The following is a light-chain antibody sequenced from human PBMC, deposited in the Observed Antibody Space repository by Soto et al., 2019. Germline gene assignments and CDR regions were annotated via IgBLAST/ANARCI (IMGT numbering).Light chain of an antibody. CDR2: TDN. CDR3: AAWDSSLNGHV. Sequence: QSALIQPLSASGTPGQRVTISCSGSSSNIGKNTVHWFQQLPGAAPQLLISTDNQRPSGAPDRFSGSKSGASGSLAIRGHQSEEEADYYCAAWDSSLNGHVFGTGTKVTVL. CDR1: SSNIGKNT. J-gene: IGLJ1*01. V-gene: IGLV1-44*01.